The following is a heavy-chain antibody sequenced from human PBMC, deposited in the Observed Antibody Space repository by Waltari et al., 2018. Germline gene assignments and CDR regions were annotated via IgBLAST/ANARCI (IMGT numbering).Heavy chain of an antibody. CDR3: ARDIVVVPAAINAFDI. Sequence: QVQLQQSGPGLVKPSQTLSLTCAISGASVPSNSAALNWSRQSPARGLEWLGRTYYRSKWYNDYAVSVKSRITINPDTSKNHFSLQLNSVTPEDTAVYYCARDIVVVPAAINAFDIWGQGTMVTVSS. J-gene: IGHJ3*02. D-gene: IGHD2-2*01. V-gene: IGHV6-1*01. CDR1: GASVPSNSAA. CDR2: TYYRSKWYN.